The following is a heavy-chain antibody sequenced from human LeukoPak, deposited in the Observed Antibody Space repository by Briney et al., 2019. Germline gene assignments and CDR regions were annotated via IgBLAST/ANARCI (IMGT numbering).Heavy chain of an antibody. D-gene: IGHD1-26*01. CDR3: ARVGLKWELPFDY. Sequence: ASVKVSCKASGYTFTGYYMHWVRQASGQGLEWMGWINPNSGGTNYAQKFQGWVTMTRDTSISTAYMELSSLRSEDTAVYYCARVGLKWELPFDYWGQGTLVTVSS. V-gene: IGHV1-2*04. CDR2: INPNSGGT. CDR1: GYTFTGYY. J-gene: IGHJ4*02.